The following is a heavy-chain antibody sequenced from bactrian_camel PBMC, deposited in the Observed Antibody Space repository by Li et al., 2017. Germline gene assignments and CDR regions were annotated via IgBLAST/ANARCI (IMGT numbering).Heavy chain of an antibody. CDR3: AAGSWVAGSLDEHDYVH. J-gene: IGHJ4*01. V-gene: IGHV3S40*01. CDR1: GYTHSNFC. D-gene: IGHD6*01. CDR2: ISYGGGIP. Sequence: DVQLVESGGGSVQAGGSLRLSCVASGYTHSNFCMGWFRQAPGKEREGVAAISYGGGIPYYADSVKGRYTISVDNAKNPVMVYLQMPTLIPDDTAMYYCAAGSWVAGSLDEHDYVHWGQGTQVTVS.